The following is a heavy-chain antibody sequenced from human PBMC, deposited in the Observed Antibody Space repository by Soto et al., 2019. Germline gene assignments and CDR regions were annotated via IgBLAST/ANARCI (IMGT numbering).Heavy chain of an antibody. D-gene: IGHD3-22*01. J-gene: IGHJ4*02. CDR1: GGSLSGHY. CDR2: INHSGRT. CDR3: ARGYSDSNGYYYYFDY. Sequence: PSETLSLTCAVYGGSLSGHYWCWIRQSPGKGLEWIGQINHSGRTNYSPSLKSRVTISVDTSKRQFSLNLSSVTASDTAVYYCARGYSDSNGYYYYFDYWGQGTPVT. V-gene: IGHV4-34*01.